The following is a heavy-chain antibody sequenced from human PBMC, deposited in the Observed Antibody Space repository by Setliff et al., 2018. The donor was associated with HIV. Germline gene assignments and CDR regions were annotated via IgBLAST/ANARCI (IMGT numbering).Heavy chain of an antibody. D-gene: IGHD4-17*01. CDR2: IRTKGYGGTT. CDR3: SRGGRPTDEYVWSDP. Sequence: PGGSLRLSCATSGFTFDDYPMSWFRQAPGKGLEWVSFIRTKGYGGTTEYAASVEGRFTISRDDSRGIAYLQMNSLKTEDTAVYYCSRGGRPTDEYVWSDPWGQGTLVTVSS. J-gene: IGHJ5*02. CDR1: GFTFDDYP. V-gene: IGHV3-49*03.